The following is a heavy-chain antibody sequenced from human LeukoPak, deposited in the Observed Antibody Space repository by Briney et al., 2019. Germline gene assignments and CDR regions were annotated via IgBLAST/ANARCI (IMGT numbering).Heavy chain of an antibody. CDR3: ARDGYCSSTSCPRYGTDV. Sequence: ASVKVSCKASGYTFTSYGISWVRQAPGRGLEWMGWISAYNGNTNYAQKLQGRVTMTTDTSTSTAYMELRSLRSDDTAVYYCARDGYCSSTSCPRYGTDVWGQGTTVTVSS. J-gene: IGHJ6*02. CDR1: GYTFTSYG. V-gene: IGHV1-18*01. D-gene: IGHD2-2*01. CDR2: ISAYNGNT.